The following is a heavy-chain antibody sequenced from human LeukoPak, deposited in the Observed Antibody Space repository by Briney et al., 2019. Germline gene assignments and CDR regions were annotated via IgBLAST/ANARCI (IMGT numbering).Heavy chain of an antibody. CDR2: FSYSGHT. J-gene: IGHJ4*02. D-gene: IGHD3-16*02. V-gene: IGHV4-59*12. CDR1: GGSISSYY. Sequence: SETLSLTCTVSGGSISSYYWSWIRQSPGKGLEWIGSFSYSGHTNYNPSLKSRVTISVDTSKNQFSLKLSSVTAADTAVYYCARVRYDYVWGSYRYHFDYWGQGTLVTVSS. CDR3: ARVRYDYVWGSYRYHFDY.